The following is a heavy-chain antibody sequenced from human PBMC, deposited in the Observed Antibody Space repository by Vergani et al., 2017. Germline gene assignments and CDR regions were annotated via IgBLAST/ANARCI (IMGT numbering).Heavy chain of an antibody. CDR2: IYYSGTT. V-gene: IGHV4-38-2*02. Sequence: QVQLQESGPGLVKPSETLSLTCTVSGYSISSGYYWGWIRQPPGKGLEWIGYIYYSGTTYYNPSLESRLTISLDTSENHLSLKLTSVTAADTAVYYCARQKDYYMDVWGQGTTVTVSS. CDR1: GYSISSGYY. J-gene: IGHJ6*03. CDR3: ARQKDYYMDV.